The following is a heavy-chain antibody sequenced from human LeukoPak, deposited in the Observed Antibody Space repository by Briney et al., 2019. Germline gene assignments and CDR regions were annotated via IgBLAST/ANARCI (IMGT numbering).Heavy chain of an antibody. Sequence: SVKVSCKASGGTFFNYGVTWVRQAPGQGLEWMGGVIPVLGKAHYAQSLQGRVTITADESTSTAYVELNSLRSEDTAVYYCARERDHVVVVAATTRYYYYYMDVWGKGTTVTVSS. CDR1: GGTFFNYG. D-gene: IGHD2-15*01. V-gene: IGHV1-69*13. J-gene: IGHJ6*03. CDR3: ARERDHVVVVAATTRYYYYYMDV. CDR2: VIPVLGKA.